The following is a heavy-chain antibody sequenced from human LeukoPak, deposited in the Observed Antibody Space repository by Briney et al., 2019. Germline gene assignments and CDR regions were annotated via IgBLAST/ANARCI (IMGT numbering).Heavy chain of an antibody. D-gene: IGHD2/OR15-2a*01. CDR2: MYYSGST. Sequence: SETLSLTCTVSGASISSYYWSWIRQPPGKGLEWIGYMYYSGSTSYNPSLKSRVTISVDTSKNQFSLKLNSVTAVDTAVYFCARELKVGNTGYYFDYWGQGTLVTVSS. CDR3: ARELKVGNTGYYFDY. J-gene: IGHJ4*02. CDR1: GASISSYY. V-gene: IGHV4-59*01.